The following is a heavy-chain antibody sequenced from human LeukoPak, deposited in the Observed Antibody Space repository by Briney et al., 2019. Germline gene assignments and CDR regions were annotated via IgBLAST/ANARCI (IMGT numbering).Heavy chain of an antibody. CDR2: IYSGGNT. D-gene: IGHD2/OR15-2a*01. Sequence: GGSPRLSCAASGFTVSSNYMSWVRQAPGKGLEWVSVIYSGGNTYYADSVKGRFTISRDNSKNTLYLQMNSLRAEDTAVYYCASFSPDYYYYMDVWGKGTTVTVSS. V-gene: IGHV3-66*02. CDR3: ASFSPDYYYYMDV. J-gene: IGHJ6*03. CDR1: GFTVSSNY.